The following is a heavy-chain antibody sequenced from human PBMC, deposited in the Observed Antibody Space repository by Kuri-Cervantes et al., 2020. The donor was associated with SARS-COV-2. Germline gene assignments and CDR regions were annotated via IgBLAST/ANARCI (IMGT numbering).Heavy chain of an antibody. J-gene: IGHJ4*02. D-gene: IGHD1-7*01. Sequence: ASVKVSCKASGYTFTSYGISWVRHAPGQGLEWMGWISAYNGNTNYAQKLQGRVTMTTDTSTSTAYMELSSLRSEDTAVYYCARTPWTNYAPFDYWGQGTLVTVSS. CDR3: ARTPWTNYAPFDY. CDR2: ISAYNGNT. CDR1: GYTFTSYG. V-gene: IGHV1-18*01.